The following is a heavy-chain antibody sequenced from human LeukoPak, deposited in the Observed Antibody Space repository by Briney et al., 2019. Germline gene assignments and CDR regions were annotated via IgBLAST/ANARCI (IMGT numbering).Heavy chain of an antibody. J-gene: IGHJ5*02. Sequence: PSETLSLTCTVSGGSISSYYWSWIRQPPGKGLEWIGYIYYSGSTNYNPSLKSRVTISVDTSKNQFSLKLSSVTAADTAVYYCTRRGPVQNWFDPWGQGTLVTVSS. V-gene: IGHV4-59*08. CDR2: IYYSGST. CDR1: GGSISSYY. CDR3: TRRGPVQNWFDP.